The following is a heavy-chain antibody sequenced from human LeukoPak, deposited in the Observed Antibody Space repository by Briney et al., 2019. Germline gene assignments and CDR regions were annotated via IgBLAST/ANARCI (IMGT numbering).Heavy chain of an antibody. Sequence: PGGSLRLSCAASGFTFSSYGMHWVRQAPGKGLEWVAFIQYDGSNKYYADSVKGRFTISRDNSKNTLYLQMNSLRAEDTAVYYCAKDRYTYMDVWGKGTTVTVSS. J-gene: IGHJ6*03. CDR2: IQYDGSNK. D-gene: IGHD3-16*02. CDR1: GFTFSSYG. CDR3: AKDRYTYMDV. V-gene: IGHV3-30*02.